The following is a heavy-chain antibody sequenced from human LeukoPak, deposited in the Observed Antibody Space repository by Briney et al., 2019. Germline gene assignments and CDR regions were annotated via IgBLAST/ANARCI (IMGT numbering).Heavy chain of an antibody. CDR2: FDPEDGET. J-gene: IGHJ5*02. Sequence: GASVKVSCKVSGYTLTELSMHWVRQAPGKGLEWMGGFDPEDGETIYAQKFQGRVTMTEDTSTDTAYMELSSLRSEDTAVYYCARGGPYCSGGGCYSRTSNWFDPWGQGTLVTVSS. D-gene: IGHD2-15*01. CDR3: ARGGPYCSGGGCYSRTSNWFDP. V-gene: IGHV1-24*01. CDR1: GYTLTELS.